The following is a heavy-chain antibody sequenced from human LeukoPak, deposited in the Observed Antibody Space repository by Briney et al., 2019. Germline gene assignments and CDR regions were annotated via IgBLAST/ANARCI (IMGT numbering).Heavy chain of an antibody. CDR1: GDSINSNNYY. D-gene: IGHD3-3*01. Sequence: PSETLSLTCTVSGDSINSNNYYWGWIRQPPGKGLEWIGNIYYNGRTYYSPSLKSRGTISVDTSNNQFSLKLSSVTAADTAVYYCARITDRTIFGEIMHGFDIWGQGTPVTVSS. CDR2: IYYNGRT. CDR3: ARITDRTIFGEIMHGFDI. J-gene: IGHJ3*02. V-gene: IGHV4-39*01.